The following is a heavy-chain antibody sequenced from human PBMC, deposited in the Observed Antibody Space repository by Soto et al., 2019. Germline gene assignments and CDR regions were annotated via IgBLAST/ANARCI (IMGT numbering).Heavy chain of an antibody. CDR2: ISGVGGAT. Sequence: EVQLLESGGGLVQPGGSLRLSCAASGFTFSNYAMAWVRQAPGKGLEWVSAISGVGGATYLADSVKGQFTIYRDNSKNTMYLQMNSLRVEDTAVYYCATLRRIASSRGAGIWASMGARDLGSLDYWGQGTLVTVSS. J-gene: IGHJ4*02. CDR1: GFTFSNYA. V-gene: IGHV3-23*01. CDR3: ATLRRIASSRGAGIWASMGARDLGSLDY. D-gene: IGHD1-26*01.